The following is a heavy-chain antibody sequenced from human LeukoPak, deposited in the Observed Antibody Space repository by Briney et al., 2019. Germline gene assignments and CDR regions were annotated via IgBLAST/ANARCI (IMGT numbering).Heavy chain of an antibody. Sequence: PGRSLRLSCAASGFSFSTYWMSWVRQTPEKGLEFVANINQDASVRNYMDSLKGRCTISRDNAKKSVYLEINSLRADDTAVYYRARDPGSSSFDLWGQGALVTVSS. V-gene: IGHV3-7*01. D-gene: IGHD6-13*01. J-gene: IGHJ4*02. CDR3: ARDPGSSSFDL. CDR2: INQDASVR. CDR1: GFSFSTYW.